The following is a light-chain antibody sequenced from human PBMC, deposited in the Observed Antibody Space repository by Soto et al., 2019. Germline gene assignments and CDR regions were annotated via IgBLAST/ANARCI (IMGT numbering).Light chain of an antibody. Sequence: QSALTQPASVSGSPGQSITISCTGTSSDVGGYNYVSWYQQHPGKAPKLMIYDVSNRPSGVSNRFSGSKSGNTAFLTISGLQADNDADYYCSSYSSSSTLVFGGGTKLTLL. V-gene: IGLV2-14*01. J-gene: IGLJ2*01. CDR3: SSYSSSSTLV. CDR2: DVS. CDR1: SSDVGGYNY.